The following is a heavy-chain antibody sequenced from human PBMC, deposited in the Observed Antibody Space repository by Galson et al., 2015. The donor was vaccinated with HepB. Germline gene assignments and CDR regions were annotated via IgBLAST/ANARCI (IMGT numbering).Heavy chain of an antibody. Sequence: SLRLSCAASGFTFSDYYMSWIRQAPGKGLEWVSYISSSSSYTNYADSVKGRFTISRDNAKNSLYLQMNSLRAEDTAVYYCARGAGIAAVYYFDYWGQGTLVTVSS. CDR1: GFTFSDYY. CDR2: ISSSSSYT. D-gene: IGHD6-13*01. V-gene: IGHV3-11*06. J-gene: IGHJ4*02. CDR3: ARGAGIAAVYYFDY.